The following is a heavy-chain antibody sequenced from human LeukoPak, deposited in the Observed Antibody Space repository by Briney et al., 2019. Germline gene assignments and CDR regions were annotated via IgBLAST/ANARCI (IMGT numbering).Heavy chain of an antibody. D-gene: IGHD3-10*01. V-gene: IGHV3-64D*06. J-gene: IGHJ4*02. CDR3: VKDGGYHGSGSSYYFDY. CDR2: ISSNWGST. Sequence: GGSLRLSCSASGFTFSRYAMHCVRQAPGKGLEYVSAISSNWGSTYYADSVKGRFTISRHNSKNTLYLQMSSLRAEDTAVYYCVKDGGYHGSGSSYYFDYWGQGTLVTVSS. CDR1: GFTFSRYA.